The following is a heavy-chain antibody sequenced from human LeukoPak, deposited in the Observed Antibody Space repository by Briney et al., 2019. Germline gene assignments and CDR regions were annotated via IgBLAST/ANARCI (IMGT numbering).Heavy chain of an antibody. CDR2: IIPIFGTA. D-gene: IGHD6-19*01. CDR3: ARAGSSGWTPDY. Sequence: SVKVSCKASGYAFTSYDINWVRQATGQGLEWMGGIIPIFGTANYAQKFQGRVTITADESTSTAYMELSSLRSEDTAVYYCARAGSSGWTPDYWGQGTLVTVSS. V-gene: IGHV1-69*13. CDR1: GYAFTSYD. J-gene: IGHJ4*02.